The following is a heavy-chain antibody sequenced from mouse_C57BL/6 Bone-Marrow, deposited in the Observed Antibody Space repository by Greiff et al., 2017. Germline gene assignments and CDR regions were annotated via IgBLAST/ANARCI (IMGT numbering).Heavy chain of an antibody. V-gene: IGHV1-7*01. CDR3: ARDYYGYDGSLAMDY. D-gene: IGHD2-2*01. CDR1: GYTFTSYW. J-gene: IGHJ4*01. Sequence: VQLQQSGAELAKPGASVKLSCKASGYTFTSYWMHWVQQRPGQGLEWIGYINPSSGYTKYNQKFKDKATLTADKSSSTAYMQLSSLTYDDSAVXYWARDYYGYDGSLAMDYWGQGTSVTVSS. CDR2: INPSSGYT.